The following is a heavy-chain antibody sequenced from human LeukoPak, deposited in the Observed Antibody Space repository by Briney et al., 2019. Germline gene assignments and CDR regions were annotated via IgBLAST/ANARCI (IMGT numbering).Heavy chain of an antibody. V-gene: IGHV3-23*01. CDR1: GFTFSSYA. J-gene: IGHJ6*02. CDR2: ISGSGGST. D-gene: IGHD3-10*01. CDR3: AKVRRATMVRGVIITFEHGMDV. Sequence: GGSLRLSCAASGFTFSSYAMSWVRQAPGKGLEWVSAISGSGGSTYYADSVKGRFTISRDNSKNTLYLQMNSLRAEDTAVCYCAKVRRATMVRGVIITFEHGMDVWGQGTTVTVSS.